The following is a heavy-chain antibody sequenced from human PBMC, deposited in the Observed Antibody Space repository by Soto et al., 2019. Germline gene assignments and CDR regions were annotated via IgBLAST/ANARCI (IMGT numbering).Heavy chain of an antibody. CDR3: AGTPAVWAEQGPNDYYYYGMDV. J-gene: IGHJ6*02. D-gene: IGHD6-19*01. CDR2: IIPIFGTA. Sequence: SVKVSCKASGGTFSSYAISWVRQAPGQGLEWMGGIIPIFGTANYAQKFQGRVTITADKSTSTAYMELSSLRSEDTAVYYCAGTPAVWAEQGPNDYYYYGMDVWGQGSTVTVSS. CDR1: GGTFSSYA. V-gene: IGHV1-69*06.